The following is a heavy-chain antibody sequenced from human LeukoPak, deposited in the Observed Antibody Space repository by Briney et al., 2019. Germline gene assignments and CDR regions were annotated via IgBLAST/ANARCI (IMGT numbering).Heavy chain of an antibody. J-gene: IGHJ4*02. CDR3: ASRALRTVTTIDY. CDR1: GDSIASSSYY. V-gene: IGHV4-39*07. D-gene: IGHD4-17*01. Sequence: SETLSLTCTVSGDSIASSSYYWGWIRQPPGKGLEWIGTMYYTGTIYYNPSLKSRVTISVDTSKNQFSLKLSSVTAADTAVYYCASRALRTVTTIDYWGQGTLVTVSS. CDR2: MYYTGTI.